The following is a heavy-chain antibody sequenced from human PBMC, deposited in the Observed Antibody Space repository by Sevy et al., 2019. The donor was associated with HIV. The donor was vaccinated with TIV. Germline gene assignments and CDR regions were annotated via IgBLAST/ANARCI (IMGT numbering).Heavy chain of an antibody. CDR1: GYTFIRYG. J-gene: IGHJ6*02. CDR3: ARDRNNYDSTGYPKGMDV. Sequence: ASVKVSCKASGYTFIRYGISWVRQVPGQGLEWMGWISGSNGDTNYAQKVQGRVIMTTDTSTSTAYMELRSLRSDDTAVYYCARDRNNYDSTGYPKGMDVWGQGTTLTVSS. V-gene: IGHV1-18*01. CDR2: ISGSNGDT. D-gene: IGHD3-22*01.